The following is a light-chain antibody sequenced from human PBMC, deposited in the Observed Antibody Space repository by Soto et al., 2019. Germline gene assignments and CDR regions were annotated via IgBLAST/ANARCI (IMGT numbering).Light chain of an antibody. CDR3: HQYYSWPRGT. Sequence: EIMLTQSPATLSLSPGERATLSCRASQSVSSYLAWYQQKPGQAPRLLIFFASTRVTGIPARFSGSGSGTEFTLTISSLQSEDFAVYYCHQYYSWPRGTFGQGTKVDIK. CDR1: QSVSSY. J-gene: IGKJ1*01. V-gene: IGKV3-15*01. CDR2: FAS.